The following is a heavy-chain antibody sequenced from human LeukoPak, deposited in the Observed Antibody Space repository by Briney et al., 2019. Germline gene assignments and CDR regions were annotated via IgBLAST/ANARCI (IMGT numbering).Heavy chain of an antibody. CDR2: IFCSGTT. CDR1: GDSISSDY. D-gene: IGHD4-17*01. Sequence: SETLSLTCDVSGDSISSDYWSWIRQSPEKGLEWIGFIFCSGTTTYNPSLQSRVTISVDTSKNKFYLKLTSVTAADTAVYYCARTRPQDHGTSYMDVWGKGTTVTVSS. J-gene: IGHJ6*03. CDR3: ARTRPQDHGTSYMDV. V-gene: IGHV4-59*08.